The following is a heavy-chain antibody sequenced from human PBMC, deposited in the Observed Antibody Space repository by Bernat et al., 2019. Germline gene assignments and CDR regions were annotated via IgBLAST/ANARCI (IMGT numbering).Heavy chain of an antibody. V-gene: IGHV1-46*01. CDR3: ARDNNGIVPGHYYMDV. CDR2: INPSGGST. D-gene: IGHD1-26*01. Sequence: QVQLVQSGAEVKKPGASVKVSCKASGYTFTSYYMHWVRQAPGQGLEWMGIINPSGGSTSYAQKFQGRVTMTRDTSTSTVYMELSSLRSEDTAVYYCARDNNGIVPGHYYMDVWGKGTTVTVSS. J-gene: IGHJ6*03. CDR1: GYTFTSYY.